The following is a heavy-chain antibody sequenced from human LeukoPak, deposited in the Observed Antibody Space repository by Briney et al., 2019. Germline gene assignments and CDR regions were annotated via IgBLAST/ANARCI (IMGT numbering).Heavy chain of an antibody. CDR1: GYTFTSYG. V-gene: IGHV1-69*13. Sequence: ASVKVSCKASGYTFTSYGISWVRQAPGQGLEWMGGIIPIFGTANYAQKFQGRVTITADESTSTAYMELSSLRSEDTAVYYCARSRAAEDYYYYYMDVWGKGTTVTISS. CDR2: IIPIFGTA. D-gene: IGHD2-15*01. CDR3: ARSRAAEDYYYYYMDV. J-gene: IGHJ6*03.